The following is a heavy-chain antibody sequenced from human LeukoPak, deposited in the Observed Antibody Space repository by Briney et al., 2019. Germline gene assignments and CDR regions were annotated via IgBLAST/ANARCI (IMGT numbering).Heavy chain of an antibody. V-gene: IGHV1-69*05. CDR1: GGTFSSYA. Sequence: ASVKVSCKASGGTFSSYAISWVRQAPGQGLEWMGGIIPIFGTTNYAQKFQGRVTITTDESTSTAYMELSSLRSEDTAVYYCAREIAIFGVAKYFDYWGQGTLVTVSS. D-gene: IGHD3-3*01. CDR3: AREIAIFGVAKYFDY. J-gene: IGHJ4*02. CDR2: IIPIFGTT.